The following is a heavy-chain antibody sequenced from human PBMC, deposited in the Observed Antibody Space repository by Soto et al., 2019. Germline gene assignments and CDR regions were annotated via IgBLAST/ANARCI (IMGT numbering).Heavy chain of an antibody. CDR2: INHSGST. J-gene: IGHJ4*02. D-gene: IGHD3-10*01. CDR3: ARDRVTMVRGVRLYYFDY. V-gene: IGHV4-34*01. Sequence: SETLSLTCAVYGGSFSGYYWSWIRQPPGKGLEWIGEINHSGSTNYNPSLKSRITISVDTSKNQFSLKLSSVTAADTAVYYCARDRVTMVRGVRLYYFDYWGQGTLVTVSS. CDR1: GGSFSGYY.